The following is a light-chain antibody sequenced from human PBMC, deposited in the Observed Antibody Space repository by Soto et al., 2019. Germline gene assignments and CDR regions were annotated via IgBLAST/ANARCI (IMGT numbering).Light chain of an antibody. V-gene: IGLV1-44*01. J-gene: IGLJ3*02. CDR1: SSNIGSHV. CDR3: AVWDDSLDGWV. CDR2: NNN. Sequence: QSVLTQPPSASGTPGQRVTISCSGSSSNIGSHVVYWYQQLAGTAPKLLMYNNNQRPSGVPDRFSGSKSGTSASLAISGIQSEDEADYYCAVWDDSLDGWVFGGGTKLTVL.